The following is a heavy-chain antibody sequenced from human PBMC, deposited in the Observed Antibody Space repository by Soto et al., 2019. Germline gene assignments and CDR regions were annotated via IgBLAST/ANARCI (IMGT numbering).Heavy chain of an antibody. Sequence: QPPGKGLGWRGYIYYSGSTYYNPSLKSRVTISVDTSKNQFSLKLSSVTAADTAVYYCAREAGSLSGYLDYWGKGTLVTVSS. D-gene: IGHD3-22*01. CDR2: IYYSGST. CDR3: AREAGSLSGYLDY. J-gene: IGHJ4*02. V-gene: IGHV4-30-4*01.